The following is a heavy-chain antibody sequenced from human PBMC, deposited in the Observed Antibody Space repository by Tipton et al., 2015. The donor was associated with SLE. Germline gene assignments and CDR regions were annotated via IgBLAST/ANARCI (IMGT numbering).Heavy chain of an antibody. CDR1: GDSMDNYY. V-gene: IGHV4-59*01. Sequence: LRLSCTVAGDSMDNYYWTWIRQPPGKGLEWIGTIYYSGNTYNNPSRKSRLSISIDKSKNQFSLKLSSVIAADTAVYFCARDGKPGIPYKYYAMDVWGQGSTVTVSS. CDR3: ARDGKPGIPYKYYAMDV. J-gene: IGHJ6*02. D-gene: IGHD2-2*02. CDR2: IYYSGNT.